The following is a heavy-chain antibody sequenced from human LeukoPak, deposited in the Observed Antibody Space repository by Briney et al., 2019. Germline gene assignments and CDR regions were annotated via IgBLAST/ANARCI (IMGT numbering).Heavy chain of an antibody. CDR2: ISAYNGNT. CDR3: ARGRDYIAVAGIWVDY. J-gene: IGHJ4*02. CDR1: GYSFTSYS. D-gene: IGHD6-13*01. V-gene: IGHV1-18*01. Sequence: GASVKVSCKASGYSFTSYSITWVRQAPGQGLEWMGWISAYNGNTNYAQELQGRVTMTTDTSTSTAYMELRILRSDDTAVYYCARGRDYIAVAGIWVDYWGQGTLVTVSS.